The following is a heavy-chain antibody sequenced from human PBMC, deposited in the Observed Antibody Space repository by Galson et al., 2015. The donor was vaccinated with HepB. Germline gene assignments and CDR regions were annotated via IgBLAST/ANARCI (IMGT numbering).Heavy chain of an antibody. D-gene: IGHD6-19*01. J-gene: IGHJ6*02. Sequence: SLRLSCAASGFSFSSYDMSWVRQAPGKGLEWVSGVSGSAGSTNYADSVKGRFTISRDNSKNTLYLQMNSLRAEDTAVYYCARDLGIAVAGRFYYYGMDVWGQGTTVTVSS. CDR1: GFSFSSYD. V-gene: IGHV3-23*01. CDR2: VSGSAGST. CDR3: ARDLGIAVAGRFYYYGMDV.